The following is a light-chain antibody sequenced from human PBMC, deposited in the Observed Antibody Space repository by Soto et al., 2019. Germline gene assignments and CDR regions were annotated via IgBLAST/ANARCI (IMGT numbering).Light chain of an antibody. CDR2: EVN. V-gene: IGLV2-14*01. CDR3: SSFASTHTYV. J-gene: IGLJ1*01. CDR1: SSDVAFYNH. Sequence: QSVLTQPASVSGSPGRSITISFTGTSSDVAFYNHVSWYQQHPGKAPKLLIYEVNNRPSGVSHRFSGSKSGNTASLTISGLQAEDEADYYCSSFASTHTYVFGTGTKVTVL.